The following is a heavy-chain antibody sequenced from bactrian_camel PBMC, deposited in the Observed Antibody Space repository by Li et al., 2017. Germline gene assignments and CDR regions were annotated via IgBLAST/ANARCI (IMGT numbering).Heavy chain of an antibody. Sequence: VQLVESGGGLVQPGGSLRLSCAASGFTFRNYDMNWVRQAPGKGLEWVSAIDSGGDSTYYADSVKGRFTISRDNAKNTLYLQLASLKTEDTAMYYCTNDGGVYGGGWYVPREYWGQGTQVTVS. CDR3: TNDGGVYGGGWYVPREY. CDR1: GFTFRNYD. D-gene: IGHD6*01. CDR2: IDSGGDST. J-gene: IGHJ4*01. V-gene: IGHV3S40*01.